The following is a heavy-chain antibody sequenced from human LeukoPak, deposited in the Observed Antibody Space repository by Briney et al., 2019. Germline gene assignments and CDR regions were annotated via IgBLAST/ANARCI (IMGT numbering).Heavy chain of an antibody. CDR2: ISPSSSDI. CDR1: GLTFSGST. Sequence: GGSLRLSCAASGLTFSGSTMHWVRQAPGKGLEWVSYISPSSSDIYYADSVEGRFTFSRDNSKNTLYLQMTSLRAEDTAVYYCARSIQLDPWGAFDIWGQGTMVTVSS. V-gene: IGHV3-21*05. CDR3: ARSIQLDPWGAFDI. D-gene: IGHD1-1*01. J-gene: IGHJ3*02.